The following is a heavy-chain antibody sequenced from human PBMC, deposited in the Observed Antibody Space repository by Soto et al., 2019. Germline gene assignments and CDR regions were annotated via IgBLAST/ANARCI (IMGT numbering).Heavy chain of an antibody. D-gene: IGHD3-10*01. CDR3: ARERALLLWFGESLNWFDP. Sequence: SETLSLTCAVYGGSFSGYYWSWIRQPPGKGLEWIGEINHSGSTNYNPSLKSRVTISVDTSKNQFSLKLSSVTAADTAVYYCARERALLLWFGESLNWFDPWGQGTLVTVSS. V-gene: IGHV4-34*01. CDR2: INHSGST. CDR1: GGSFSGYY. J-gene: IGHJ5*02.